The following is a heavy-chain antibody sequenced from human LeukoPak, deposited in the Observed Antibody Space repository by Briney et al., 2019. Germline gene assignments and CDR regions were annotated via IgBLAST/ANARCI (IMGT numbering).Heavy chain of an antibody. CDR1: GFTFGDYA. J-gene: IGHJ2*01. V-gene: IGHV3-49*03. Sequence: GGSLRLSCTASGFTFGDYAMSWFRQAPVKGLEWVGFIRSKAYGGTTEYAASVKGRFTISRDDSKSIAYLQMNSLKTEDTAVYYCTRGGAAAGRCYWYFDLWGRGTLVTVSS. D-gene: IGHD6-13*01. CDR3: TRGGAAAGRCYWYFDL. CDR2: IRSKAYGGTT.